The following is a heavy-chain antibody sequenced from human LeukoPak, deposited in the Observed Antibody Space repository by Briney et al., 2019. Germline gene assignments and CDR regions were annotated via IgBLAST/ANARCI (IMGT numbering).Heavy chain of an antibody. J-gene: IGHJ4*02. V-gene: IGHV3-23*01. CDR3: AKDRTSDSSGYVYYFDY. CDR1: GFTFSSYA. D-gene: IGHD3-22*01. CDR2: ISGSGGST. Sequence: PGGSLRLSCAASGFTFSSYAMSWVRQAPGKGLEWVSAISGSGGSTYYADSVKGRFTISRDNSKNTLYLQMNSLRAEDTAVYYCAKDRTSDSSGYVYYFDYWGQGTLVTISS.